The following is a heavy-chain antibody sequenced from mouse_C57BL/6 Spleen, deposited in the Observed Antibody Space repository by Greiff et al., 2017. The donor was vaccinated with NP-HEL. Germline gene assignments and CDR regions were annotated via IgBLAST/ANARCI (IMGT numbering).Heavy chain of an antibody. V-gene: IGHV1-59*01. Sequence: QVQLQQPGAELVRPGTSVKLSCKASGYTFTSYWMHWVKQRPGQGLEWIGVIDPSDSYTNYNQKFKGKATLTVDTSSSTAYMQLSSLTSEDSAVYYCARNYGGSPWYFDVWGTGTTVTVSS. J-gene: IGHJ1*03. CDR2: IDPSDSYT. CDR1: GYTFTSYW. CDR3: ARNYGGSPWYFDV. D-gene: IGHD1-1*01.